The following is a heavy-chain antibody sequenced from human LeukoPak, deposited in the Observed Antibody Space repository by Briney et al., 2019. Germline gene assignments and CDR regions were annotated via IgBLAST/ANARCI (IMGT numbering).Heavy chain of an antibody. CDR3: ARETTIYYGSGSYDY. CDR1: GGSFSGYY. Sequence: SETLSLTCAVYGGSFSGYYWSWIRQLPGKGLERIGEINHSGSTNYNPSLKSRVTISVDTSKNQFSLKLSSVTAADTAVYYCARETTIYYGSGSYDYWGQGTLVTVSS. CDR2: INHSGST. V-gene: IGHV4-34*01. J-gene: IGHJ4*02. D-gene: IGHD3-10*01.